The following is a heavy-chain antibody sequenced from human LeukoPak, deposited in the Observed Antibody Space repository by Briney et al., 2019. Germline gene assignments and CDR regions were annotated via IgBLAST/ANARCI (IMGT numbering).Heavy chain of an antibody. Sequence: PGGSLRLSCAASGFTFSSHGMYWVRQAPGKGLEWVAFIRYDGSNKYYADSVKGRFTISRDNSKNTLYLQMNSLRVEDTAVYYCAKDSRGVGTSLAYWGQGTLVTVSS. CDR3: AKDSRGVGTSLAY. D-gene: IGHD1-26*01. V-gene: IGHV3-30*02. CDR1: GFTFSSHG. J-gene: IGHJ4*02. CDR2: IRYDGSNK.